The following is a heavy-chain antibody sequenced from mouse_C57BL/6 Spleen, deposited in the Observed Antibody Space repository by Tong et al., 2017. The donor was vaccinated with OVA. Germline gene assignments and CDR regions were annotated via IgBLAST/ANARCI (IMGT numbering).Heavy chain of an antibody. V-gene: IGHV1-39*01. CDR1: GYSFTDYN. J-gene: IGHJ4*01. CDR3: ARGAQAILMDY. D-gene: IGHD3-2*02. CDR2: INPNYGTT. Sequence: EVQLQESGPELVKPGASVKISCKASGYSFTDYNMNWVKQSNGKSLEWIGVINPNYGTTSYNQKFKGKATLTVDQSSSTAYMQLSSMTSEDSAVYFCARGAQAILMDYWGQGTSVTVSS.